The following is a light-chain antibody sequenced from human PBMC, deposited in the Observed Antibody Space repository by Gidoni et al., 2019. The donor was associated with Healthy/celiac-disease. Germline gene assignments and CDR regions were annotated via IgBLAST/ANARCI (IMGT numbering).Light chain of an antibody. CDR1: QSVLYSSNNKNY. Sequence: DIVVTQSPVSLAVSLGERATINCKSSQSVLYSSNNKNYLAWYQQKPGQPPKLLIYWASTRESGVPDRFSGSGSGTDFTLTISSLQAEDVAVYYCQQYYSTRPITFGQGTRLEIK. CDR3: QQYYSTRPIT. V-gene: IGKV4-1*01. CDR2: WAS. J-gene: IGKJ5*01.